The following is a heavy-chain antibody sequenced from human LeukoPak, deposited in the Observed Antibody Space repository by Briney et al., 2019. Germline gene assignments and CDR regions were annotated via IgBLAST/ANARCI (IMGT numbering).Heavy chain of an antibody. Sequence: ASVKVSCKASGGTFSSYAISWVRQAPGQGLEWMGGIIPIFGTANYAQKFQGRVTITADKSTSTAYMELSSLRSEDTAVYYCATNPPSTNLNYYYYYMDVWGKGTTVTVSS. CDR3: ATNPPSTNLNYYYYYMDV. CDR1: GGTFSSYA. CDR2: IIPIFGTA. J-gene: IGHJ6*03. V-gene: IGHV1-69*06. D-gene: IGHD5/OR15-5a*01.